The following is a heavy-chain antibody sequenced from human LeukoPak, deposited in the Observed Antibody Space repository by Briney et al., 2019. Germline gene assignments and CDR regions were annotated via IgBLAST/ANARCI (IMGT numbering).Heavy chain of an antibody. V-gene: IGHV3-74*03. CDR1: GFTFSRDW. CDR2: ISDDGSIT. CDR3: VRRYYEYNVYDRLDF. J-gene: IGHJ4*02. D-gene: IGHD5/OR15-5a*01. Sequence: GGSLRLSCAASGFTFSRDWMHWVRQAPGKGLVWVSRISDDGSITTYADSVQGRFTISRDNAKSTVFLQMNSLRVEDTAVYFCVRRYYEYNVYDRLDFWGQGILVTVSS.